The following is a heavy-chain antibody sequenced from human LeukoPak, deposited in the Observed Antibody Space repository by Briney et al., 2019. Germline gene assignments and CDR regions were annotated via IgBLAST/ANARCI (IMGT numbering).Heavy chain of an antibody. J-gene: IGHJ4*02. CDR2: ISAYNGNT. CDR1: GYTFTSYG. V-gene: IGHV1-18*01. D-gene: IGHD3-10*01. Sequence: ASVKVSCKASGYTFTSYGISWVQQAPGQGLEWIGWISAYNGNTNYAQKLQGRVTMTTDTSTSTAYMELRSLRSDDTAVYYCARGVYDILWFGELLFDYWGQGTLVTVSS. CDR3: ARGVYDILWFGELLFDY.